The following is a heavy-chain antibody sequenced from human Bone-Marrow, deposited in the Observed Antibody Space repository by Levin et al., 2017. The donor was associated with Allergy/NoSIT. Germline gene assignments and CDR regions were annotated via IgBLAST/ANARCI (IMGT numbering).Heavy chain of an antibody. Sequence: GESLKISCAASGFTFSNYAMNWVRQGPGKALEWVAAIKGNGDNTYYAESVSGRFTISRDNSMNTLYLQMNSLGAEDTGVYYCARDRDNRDRPGGDGSWGRGTLVTVSS. CDR2: IKGNGDNT. J-gene: IGHJ5*02. D-gene: IGHD5-24*01. CDR1: GFTFSNYA. V-gene: IGHV3-23*01. CDR3: ARDRDNRDRPGGDGS.